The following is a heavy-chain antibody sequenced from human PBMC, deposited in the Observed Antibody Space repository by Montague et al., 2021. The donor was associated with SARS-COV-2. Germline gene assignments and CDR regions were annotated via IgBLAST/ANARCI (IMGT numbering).Heavy chain of an antibody. CDR2: IYYSGSS. Sequence: SETLSLTCDVSGGSIRSATYYWTWIRQPPGRGLEWIGNIYYSGSSMYNPSLKSRVTISVDTSKNQFSLSLNLVTAADTAVYYCASHRTRLYSCFDPWGQGTMVTVSS. CDR1: GGSIRSATYY. V-gene: IGHV4-39*01. CDR3: ASHRTRLYSCFDP. D-gene: IGHD2-8*01. J-gene: IGHJ5*02.